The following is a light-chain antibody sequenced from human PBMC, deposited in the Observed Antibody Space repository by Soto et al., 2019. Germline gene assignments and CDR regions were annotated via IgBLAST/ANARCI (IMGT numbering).Light chain of an antibody. Sequence: EIVLTQSPATLSSFPGDRVTLSCRASQYINTRLAWYQHRPGQAPRLLIYGASSRATGIPDRFSGSGSGTDFTLTINSLEPEDFAVYYCQQRSNWITFGQGTRLEIK. J-gene: IGKJ5*01. V-gene: IGKV3-11*01. CDR2: GAS. CDR1: QYINTR. CDR3: QQRSNWIT.